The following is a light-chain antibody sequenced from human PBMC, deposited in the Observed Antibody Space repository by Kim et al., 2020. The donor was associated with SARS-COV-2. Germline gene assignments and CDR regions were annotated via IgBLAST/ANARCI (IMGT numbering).Light chain of an antibody. Sequence: QSVLTQPPSVSGAPGQRVTISCTGSSSNLGAAYDVHWYQQFPGTAPKLLIYSNNNRPSGVPDRFSGFKSGASASLAITGLQAEDEADYYCQSYDRSLGGRGVFGRGTQLTVL. CDR1: SSNLGAAYD. CDR3: QSYDRSLGGRGV. CDR2: SNN. J-gene: IGLJ3*02. V-gene: IGLV1-40*01.